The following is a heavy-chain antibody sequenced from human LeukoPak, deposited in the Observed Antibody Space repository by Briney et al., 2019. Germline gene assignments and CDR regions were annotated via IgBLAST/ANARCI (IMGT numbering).Heavy chain of an antibody. Sequence: GGSLRLSCVTSGFTFSHYGMHWVRQAPGKGLEWVAVIWSDGSNKFYADSVKGRLTISRDDSQNTVFLQMNSLRAEDTAIYYCAKDAQRGFDYSNSLEYWGQGTLVTVSS. V-gene: IGHV3-33*06. D-gene: IGHD4-11*01. CDR1: GFTFSHYG. CDR2: IWSDGSNK. CDR3: AKDAQRGFDYSNSLEY. J-gene: IGHJ4*02.